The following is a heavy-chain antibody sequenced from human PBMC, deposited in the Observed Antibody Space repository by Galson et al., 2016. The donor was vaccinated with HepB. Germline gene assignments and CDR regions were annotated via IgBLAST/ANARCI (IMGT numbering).Heavy chain of an antibody. V-gene: IGHV3-7*03. J-gene: IGHJ3*01. D-gene: IGHD1-1*01. Sequence: SLRLSCAASGFTFSSYWMTWVRQAPGKGLEWVANIVSDRSRAYYEDSLRGRFTISRDNSKNSIYLQLNNLRDEDTAMYFCTRHAVWTFDLWGRGTLVTVSS. CDR2: IVSDRSRA. CDR3: TRHAVWTFDL. CDR1: GFTFSSYW.